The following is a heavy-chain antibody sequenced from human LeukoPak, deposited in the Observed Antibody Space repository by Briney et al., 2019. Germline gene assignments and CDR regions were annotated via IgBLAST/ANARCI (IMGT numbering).Heavy chain of an antibody. J-gene: IGHJ4*02. V-gene: IGHV4-4*08. D-gene: IGHD1-26*01. CDR2: IYTSGST. Sequence: SETLSLTCTVSGGSISSYYWSWIRQPPGKGLEWIGYIYTSGSTNYNPSLKSRVTISVDTSKNQFSLKLSSVTAADTAVYYCARDRWLTQWENYFDYWGQGTLVTVSS. CDR3: ARDRWLTQWENYFDY. CDR1: GGSISSYY.